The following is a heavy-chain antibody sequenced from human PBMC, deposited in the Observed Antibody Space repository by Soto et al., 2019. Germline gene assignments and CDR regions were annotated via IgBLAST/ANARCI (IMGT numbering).Heavy chain of an antibody. V-gene: IGHV1-2*02. CDR1: GYTFTGYY. CDR2: INPNSGGT. D-gene: IGHD4-17*01. J-gene: IGHJ2*01. Sequence: QVQLVQSGAEVKKPGASVKVSCKASGYTFTGYYMHWVRQAPGQGLEWMGWINPNSGGTNYAQKFQGRVTMTRDTSISTAYRELSRLRSDDTAVYYCARGAPSYGDYVGWYFDLWGRGTLVTVSS. CDR3: ARGAPSYGDYVGWYFDL.